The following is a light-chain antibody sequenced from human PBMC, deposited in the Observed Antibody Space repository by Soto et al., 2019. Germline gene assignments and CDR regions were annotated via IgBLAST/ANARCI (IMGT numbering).Light chain of an antibody. CDR1: QSVSNNY. CDR2: GAS. CDR3: QQYGSSGT. J-gene: IGKJ1*01. V-gene: IGKV3-20*01. Sequence: EGVLTQSPGTLALSPGERAPLSCSASQSVSNNYLAWYQQKPGQAPRLLIYGASNRATGIPDRFSGSGSETYFTLTISRLEPEDCAVYYCQQYGSSGTFGQGTKVDIK.